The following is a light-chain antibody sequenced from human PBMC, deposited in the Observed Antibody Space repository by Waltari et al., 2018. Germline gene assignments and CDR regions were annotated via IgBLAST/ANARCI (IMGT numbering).Light chain of an antibody. CDR1: QSISSW. CDR2: KAS. J-gene: IGKJ1*01. CDR3: QQYNTLQWT. Sequence: DIQMTQSPSTLSASVADRVTITCRASQSISSWLAWYQQKPGKAPKLLIYKASSLESGVPSRFSGSGSGTEFTLTISSLQPDDFATYYCQQYNTLQWTFGQGTKVEIK. V-gene: IGKV1-5*03.